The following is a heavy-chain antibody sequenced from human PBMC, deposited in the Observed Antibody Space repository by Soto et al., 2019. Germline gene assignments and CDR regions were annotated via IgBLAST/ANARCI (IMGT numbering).Heavy chain of an antibody. D-gene: IGHD5-18*01. V-gene: IGHV3-30*18. CDR2: ISYDGSNK. CDR3: AKGSTAMTYFDY. Sequence: QVQLVESGGGVVQPGRSLRLYYAASGFTFSSYGRHWVRQAPGKGLEWVAVISYDGSNKYYADSVKGRFTISRDNSKNTLYLQMNSLRAEDTSVYYCAKGSTAMTYFDYWGQGTLVTVSS. CDR1: GFTFSSYG. J-gene: IGHJ4*02.